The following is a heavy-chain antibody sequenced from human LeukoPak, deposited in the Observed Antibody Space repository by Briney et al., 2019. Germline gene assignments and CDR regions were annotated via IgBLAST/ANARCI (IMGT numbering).Heavy chain of an antibody. D-gene: IGHD1-14*01. Sequence: GGSLRLSCAASGFTFSNYEMNWVRQAPGKGLEWVSYISSSGSTIYYADSVKGRFTISRDNAKNSLYLQMNSLRAEDTAVYYCAREARSGGSFFDYWGQGTLVTVSS. CDR2: ISSSGSTI. V-gene: IGHV3-48*03. CDR3: AREARSGGSFFDY. J-gene: IGHJ4*02. CDR1: GFTFSNYE.